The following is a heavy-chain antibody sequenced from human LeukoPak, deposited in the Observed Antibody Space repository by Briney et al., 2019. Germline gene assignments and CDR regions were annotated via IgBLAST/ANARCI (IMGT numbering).Heavy chain of an antibody. CDR1: GFTFSDYS. CDR3: VRLRRNSDSSGYHYYYDY. CDR2: ITPSSSYI. J-gene: IGHJ4*02. Sequence: GGSLRLSCAASGFTFSDYSINWVRQAPGKGLEGVSSITPSSSYIYYADPVKGRFTISRDNSKNSLYLQMNSLRVENTAVYYCVRLRRNSDSSGYHYYYDYWGQGTLVTVSS. D-gene: IGHD3-22*01. V-gene: IGHV3-21*01.